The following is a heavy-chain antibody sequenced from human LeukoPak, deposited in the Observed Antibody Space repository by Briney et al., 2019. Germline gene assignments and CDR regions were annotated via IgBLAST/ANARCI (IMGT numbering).Heavy chain of an antibody. J-gene: IGHJ4*02. CDR1: GFTFSSYS. D-gene: IGHD5-18*01. Sequence: GGSLRLSCAASGFTFSSYSMNWVRQAPGKGLEWVSSISSSSSYIYYADSVKGRFTISRDNAKNSLYLQMNSLRAEDTAVYYCARDRGDTAMVKGYWGQGTLVTVSS. V-gene: IGHV3-21*01. CDR2: ISSSSSYI. CDR3: ARDRGDTAMVKGY.